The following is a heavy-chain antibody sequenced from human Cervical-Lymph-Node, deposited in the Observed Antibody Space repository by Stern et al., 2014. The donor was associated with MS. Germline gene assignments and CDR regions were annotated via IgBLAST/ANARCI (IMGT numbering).Heavy chain of an antibody. V-gene: IGHV5-51*01. CDR2: IYPGDSDT. D-gene: IGHD4-23*01. CDR3: ARQDDYGCNYPTH. J-gene: IGHJ4*02. Sequence: EVQLVESGAEVKKPGESLKISCKGSGYSFTNYWIGWVRQMPGKGLEWMGMIYPGDSDTRYCTSFQGQVTIYAAQSITNPLPQGSSLKASDPAMYYCARQDDYGCNYPTHWGQGTLVTVSS. CDR1: GYSFTNYW.